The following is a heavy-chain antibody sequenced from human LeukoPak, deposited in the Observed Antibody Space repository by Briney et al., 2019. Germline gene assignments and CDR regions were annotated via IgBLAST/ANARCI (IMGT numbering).Heavy chain of an antibody. Sequence: GESLKISCKGSGYSFTSYWIGWVRQMPGKGLEWMGIIYPGDSDTRYSPSFQGQVTISADKSISTAYLQWSSLKASDTAMYYCARTYSSSPGRVDAFDIWGQGTVVTVSS. V-gene: IGHV5-51*01. CDR3: ARTYSSSPGRVDAFDI. CDR2: IYPGDSDT. D-gene: IGHD6-13*01. CDR1: GYSFTSYW. J-gene: IGHJ3*02.